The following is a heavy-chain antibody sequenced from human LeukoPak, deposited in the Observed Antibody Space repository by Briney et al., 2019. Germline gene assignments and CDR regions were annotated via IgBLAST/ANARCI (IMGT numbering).Heavy chain of an antibody. Sequence: ASVKVSCKASGYTFTSYDINWVRQATGQGLEWMGWMNPNSGNTNYAQKLQGRVTMTTDTSTSTAYMELRSLRSDDTAVYYCARSGDYGDYFDYWGQGTLVTVSS. J-gene: IGHJ4*02. CDR1: GYTFTSYD. V-gene: IGHV1-18*01. CDR3: ARSGDYGDYFDY. CDR2: MNPNSGNT. D-gene: IGHD4-17*01.